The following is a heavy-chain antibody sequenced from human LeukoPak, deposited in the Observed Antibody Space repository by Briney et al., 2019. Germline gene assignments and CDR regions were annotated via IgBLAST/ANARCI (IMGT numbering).Heavy chain of an antibody. J-gene: IGHJ3*02. CDR1: GGSISSSTYS. D-gene: IGHD1-14*01. Sequence: SETLSLTCAVSGGSISSSTYSWSWIRQPPGKGLEWIGYIYYSGTTYYNPSLRSRVTISVDTSKNQFSLKLSSVTAADTAVYYCARVESYPLRNAFDIWGQGTMVTVSS. CDR3: ARVESYPLRNAFDI. V-gene: IGHV4-30-4*07. CDR2: IYYSGTT.